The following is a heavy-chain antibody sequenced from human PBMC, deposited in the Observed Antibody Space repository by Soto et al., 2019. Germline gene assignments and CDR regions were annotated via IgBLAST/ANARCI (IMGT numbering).Heavy chain of an antibody. J-gene: IGHJ3*02. Sequence: GGSLRLSCVASGFTFDDYAMHWVRQAPGKGLEWVSGISWNSGSIGYADSVKGRFTISRDNAKNSLYLQMNSLRAEDTALYYCAKVRTPTIRDDAFDIWGQGTMVTVSS. CDR1: GFTFDDYA. D-gene: IGHD3-9*01. CDR3: AKVRTPTIRDDAFDI. CDR2: ISWNSGSI. V-gene: IGHV3-9*01.